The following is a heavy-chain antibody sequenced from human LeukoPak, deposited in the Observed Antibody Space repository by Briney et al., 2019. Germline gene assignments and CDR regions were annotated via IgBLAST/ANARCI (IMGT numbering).Heavy chain of an antibody. V-gene: IGHV4-4*02. Sequence: SETLSLTCGVSGGSISNTNWWSWVRQPPGQGLEWIGEISLAGLTHYNPSLESRVTISVDTSKNQFSLKVRSVTAADTAIYYYARGPVIAVDDWGQGTLVTVSS. CDR1: GGSISNTNW. J-gene: IGHJ4*02. D-gene: IGHD2/OR15-2a*01. CDR3: ARGPVIAVDD. CDR2: ISLAGLT.